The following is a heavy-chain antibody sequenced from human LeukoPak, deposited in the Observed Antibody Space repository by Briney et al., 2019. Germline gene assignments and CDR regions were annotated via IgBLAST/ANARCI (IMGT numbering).Heavy chain of an antibody. D-gene: IGHD3-22*01. Sequence: ASVKVSCKGSGSTFSSYGMSWVRQAPGKGLEWVSGISGGGGRTYYADSVKGRFTISRGNSKNTLSVQMNSLRAEDTALYYCAKSDHYYDSSGLDAFAFWGQGTMVTVSS. V-gene: IGHV3-23*01. CDR1: GSTFSSYG. CDR2: ISGGGGRT. J-gene: IGHJ3*01. CDR3: AKSDHYYDSSGLDAFAF.